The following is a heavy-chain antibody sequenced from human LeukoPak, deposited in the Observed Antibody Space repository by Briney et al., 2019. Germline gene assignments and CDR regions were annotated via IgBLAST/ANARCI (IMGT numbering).Heavy chain of an antibody. D-gene: IGHD4-17*01. CDR1: GFTFSSYW. CDR2: ISHSSSTI. V-gene: IGHV3-48*01. J-gene: IGHJ4*02. Sequence: GGSLRLSCAASGFTFSSYWMNWVRQAPGKGLEWVSYISHSSSTIYYADSVKGRFTISRDNAKKSLYLRMNSLRAEDSAVYYCARDRLHYGEYEKTFDYWGQGTLVTVSS. CDR3: ARDRLHYGEYEKTFDY.